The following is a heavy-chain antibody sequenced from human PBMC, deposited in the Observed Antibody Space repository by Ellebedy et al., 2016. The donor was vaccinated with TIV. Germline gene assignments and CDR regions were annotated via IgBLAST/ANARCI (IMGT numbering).Heavy chain of an antibody. CDR1: GGSISSSHW. CDR3: ARASVVAAILYYYYGMDV. J-gene: IGHJ6*02. Sequence: SETLSLXCAAPGGSISSSHWWSCVRQPPGKGLERIGEIYHSGSTNYNPSLKSRVTISVDKSKNQFSLKLSSVTAADTAVDYCARASVVAAILYYYYGMDVWGQGTTVTVSS. V-gene: IGHV4-4*02. D-gene: IGHD2-15*01. CDR2: IYHSGST.